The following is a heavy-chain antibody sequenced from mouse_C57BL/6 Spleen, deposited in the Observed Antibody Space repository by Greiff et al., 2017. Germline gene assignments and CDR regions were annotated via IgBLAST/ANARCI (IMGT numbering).Heavy chain of an antibody. CDR3: TTYGLIDY. Sequence: VQLQQSGAELVRPGASVKLSCTASGFNIKDDYMHWVKQRPEQGLEWIGWIDPENGDTESASKFQGKATITADTSSNTAYLQLSSLTAEDTAVYYCTTYGLIDYWGQGTTLTVSS. D-gene: IGHD1-1*02. V-gene: IGHV14-4*01. CDR1: GFNIKDDY. J-gene: IGHJ2*01. CDR2: IDPENGDT.